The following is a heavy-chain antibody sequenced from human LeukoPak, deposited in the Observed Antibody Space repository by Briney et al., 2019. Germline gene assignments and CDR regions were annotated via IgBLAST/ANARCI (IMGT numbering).Heavy chain of an antibody. Sequence: GGSLRLSCAASGFTFSSYGMHWVRQAPGKGLEWVAVISYDGSNKYYADSVKGRFTISRDNSKNTLYLQMNSLRAEDTAVYYCARGYSSSWSESDYWGQGTLVTVSS. CDR3: ARGYSSSWSESDY. D-gene: IGHD6-13*01. CDR2: ISYDGSNK. J-gene: IGHJ4*02. V-gene: IGHV3-30*03. CDR1: GFTFSSYG.